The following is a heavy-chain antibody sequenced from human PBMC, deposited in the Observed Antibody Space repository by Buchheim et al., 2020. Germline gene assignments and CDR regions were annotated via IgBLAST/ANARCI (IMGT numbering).Heavy chain of an antibody. Sequence: QVQLQESGPGLVKPSETLSLTCTVSGASISSYYWSWVRQPPGKGLEWIGYIYYSGSTNYNPSLMSRVTISVDTSKNQFSLKLSSVTAAGTAVYYCARGHDGLGYWGQGTL. D-gene: IGHD3-16*01. V-gene: IGHV4-59*01. CDR3: ARGHDGLGY. CDR1: GASISSYY. CDR2: IYYSGST. J-gene: IGHJ4*02.